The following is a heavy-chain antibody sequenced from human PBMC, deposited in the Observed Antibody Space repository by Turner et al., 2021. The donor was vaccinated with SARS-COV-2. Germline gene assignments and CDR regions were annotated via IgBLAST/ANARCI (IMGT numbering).Heavy chain of an antibody. CDR1: GFTFSSYW. V-gene: IGHV3-7*01. J-gene: IGHJ4*02. D-gene: IGHD2-15*01. CDR2: IKPDGSGE. Sequence: EVQLLASGGRLVQPGGSLRLSCEASGFTFSSYWMNWIRKAPGKGLEWVENIKPDGSGEYYGDSMKGRVTISRDNPKNTLYLQMNSLRAEDTAMYYCEREGRLLGAYDFWGQGTLVTVSS. CDR3: EREGRLLGAYDF.